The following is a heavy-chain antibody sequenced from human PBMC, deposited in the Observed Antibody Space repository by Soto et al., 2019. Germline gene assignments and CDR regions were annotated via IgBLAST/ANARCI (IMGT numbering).Heavy chain of an antibody. D-gene: IGHD2-15*01. CDR2: IFYSGST. V-gene: IGHV4-39*01. CDR1: GDSISGSYYY. Sequence: QVQLQESGPGLVRPSATLSLTCTVSGDSISGSYYYWGWIRQPPGKGLEWIAGIFYSGSTYYNQSLKSRVTISVDTSMNQFSLDLTSVTAADMSVYYCARHDETPTHRGWRWFDPWGRGALVTVSS. CDR3: ARHDETPTHRGWRWFDP. J-gene: IGHJ5*02.